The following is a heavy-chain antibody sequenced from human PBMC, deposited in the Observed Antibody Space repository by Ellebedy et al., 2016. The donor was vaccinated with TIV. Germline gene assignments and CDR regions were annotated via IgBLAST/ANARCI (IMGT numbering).Heavy chain of an antibody. CDR3: ARDRMLRGEACFWFDP. CDR2: IWYDGSNK. J-gene: IGHJ5*02. Sequence: PGGSLRLSCAASGFTFSTYGMHWVRQAPGKGLEWVAVIWYDGSNKYYADSVKGRFTISRDNSKNTLYLQMNSLRAEDTAVYSCARDRMLRGEACFWFDPWGQGTLVTVSS. CDR1: GFTFSTYG. D-gene: IGHD3-10*01. V-gene: IGHV3-33*01.